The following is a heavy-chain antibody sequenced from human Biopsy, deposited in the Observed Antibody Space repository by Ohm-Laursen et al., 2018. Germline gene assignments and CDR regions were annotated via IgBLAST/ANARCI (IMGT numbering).Heavy chain of an antibody. J-gene: IGHJ4*02. Sequence: SLRLSCTASGFTFSSYDMHWVRQVPGKGLEWVSAIGTAADIYYSGSVKGRFTISRENAKNSLYLQMNSLRAGDTAVCYCAKDDGGRYRGYWGQGTLVTVSS. D-gene: IGHD3-16*02. CDR3: AKDDGGRYRGY. CDR2: IGTAADI. CDR1: GFTFSSYD. V-gene: IGHV3-13*01.